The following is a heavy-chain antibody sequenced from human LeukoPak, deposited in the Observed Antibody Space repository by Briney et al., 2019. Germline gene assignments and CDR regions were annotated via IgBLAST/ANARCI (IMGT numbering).Heavy chain of an antibody. J-gene: IGHJ4*02. V-gene: IGHV3-69-1*01. CDR2: ISRTGTI. CDR3: ARDRSDGYHFDY. D-gene: IGHD2-15*01. CDR1: GFTFSNYN. Sequence: GGSLSLSCAASGFTFSNYNMNWVRQAPGKGLEWVSYISRTGTIYYADSVRGRFTISRDNAKNSLYLHMSSLRDEDTALYYCARDRSDGYHFDYWGQGTLVTVCS.